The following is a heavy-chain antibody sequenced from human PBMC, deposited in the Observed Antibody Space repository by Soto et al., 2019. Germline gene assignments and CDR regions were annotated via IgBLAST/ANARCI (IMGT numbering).Heavy chain of an antibody. Sequence: QLQLQESGPGLVKPSETLSLTCTVSGGSISSSSYYWGWIRQPPGKGLEWIGSIYYSGSTYYNPSLKSRVTISVDTSKNQFSLKLSSVTAADTAVYYCARQDIVATRGLDYWGQGTLVTVSS. J-gene: IGHJ4*02. CDR3: ARQDIVATRGLDY. CDR1: GGSISSSSYY. CDR2: IYYSGST. V-gene: IGHV4-39*01. D-gene: IGHD5-12*01.